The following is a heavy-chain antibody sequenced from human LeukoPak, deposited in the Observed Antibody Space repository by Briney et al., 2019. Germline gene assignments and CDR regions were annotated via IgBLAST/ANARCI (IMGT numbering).Heavy chain of an antibody. CDR1: AFTFISYE. J-gene: IGHJ4*02. Sequence: AGGSLRLSCSPPAFTFISYEMNSVRHAPGKGLESVSYISSSGSTIYYADSVKGRFTISRENAKNSLYLQMNSLRAEDTAVYYCAYGSGSYYHFDYWGQGTLVTVSS. D-gene: IGHD3-10*01. CDR2: ISSSGSTI. CDR3: AYGSGSYYHFDY. V-gene: IGHV3-48*03.